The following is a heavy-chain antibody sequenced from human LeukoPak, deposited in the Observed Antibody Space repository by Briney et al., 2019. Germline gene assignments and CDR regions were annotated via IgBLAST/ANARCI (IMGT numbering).Heavy chain of an antibody. CDR3: ARARYYDSSGYYSNDAFDI. Sequence: SQTLSLTCTVSGGSISSGSYYWSWIRQPAGKGLEWIGRTYTSGSTNYNPSLKSRVTISVDTSKNQFSLKLSSVTAADTAVYYCARARYYDSSGYYSNDAFDIWGQGTMVTVSS. CDR1: GGSISSGSYY. D-gene: IGHD3-22*01. V-gene: IGHV4-61*02. J-gene: IGHJ3*02. CDR2: TYTSGST.